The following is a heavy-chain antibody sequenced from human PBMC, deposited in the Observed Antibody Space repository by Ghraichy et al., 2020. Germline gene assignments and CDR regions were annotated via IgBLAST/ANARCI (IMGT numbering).Heavy chain of an antibody. CDR3: ARGSGHYDFWSGYFFYGLDV. CDR2: INQDGSEK. J-gene: IGHJ6*02. Sequence: GESLNISCAASGFTFSMSWMTWVRQAPGKGLEWVANINQDGSEKYYVDSVKGRFTISRDNAKNSLYLQMNSLRAEDTAVYYCARGSGHYDFWSGYFFYGLDVWGQGTTVTVSS. CDR1: GFTFSMSW. D-gene: IGHD3-3*01. V-gene: IGHV3-7*01.